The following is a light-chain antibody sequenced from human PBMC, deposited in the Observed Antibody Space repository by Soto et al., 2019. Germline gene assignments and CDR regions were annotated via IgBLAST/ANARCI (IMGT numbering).Light chain of an antibody. J-gene: IGKJ1*01. CDR2: ATS. CDR3: QKYGTSPWT. CDR1: QSIGNY. V-gene: IGKV3-20*01. Sequence: EVVLTQSPATLSLSPGEGATLSCRASQSIGNYLAWYQQKPGQAPRLLIYATSNRATGIPARFSGSGSGTDFTLTISRMEYEDFAVYYCQKYGTSPWTFGQGTKVDI.